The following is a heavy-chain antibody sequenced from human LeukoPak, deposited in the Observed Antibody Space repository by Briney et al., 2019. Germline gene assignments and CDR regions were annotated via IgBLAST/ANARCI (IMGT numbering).Heavy chain of an antibody. CDR3: AREVLVGATTYAFDI. CDR1: GFTFSSYG. J-gene: IGHJ3*02. Sequence: QPGRSLRLSCAASGFTFSSYGMPWVRQAPGKGLVWVAVIWYDGSNKYYADSVKGRFTISRHNSKNTLYLQMNSLRAEDTAVYYCAREVLVGATTYAFDIWGQGTMVTVSS. CDR2: IWYDGSNK. D-gene: IGHD1-26*01. V-gene: IGHV3-33*01.